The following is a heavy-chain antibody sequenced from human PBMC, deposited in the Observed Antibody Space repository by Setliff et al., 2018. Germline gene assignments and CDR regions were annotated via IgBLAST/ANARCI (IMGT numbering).Heavy chain of an antibody. CDR1: GFTFSNYE. CDR2: INSGGSLI. Sequence: PGGSLRLSCAASGFTFSNYEMNWVRQAPGKGLEWVSYINSGGSLIYCADSVKGRFTISRDNAKSSLYLQMNSLRAEDTAVYYCARDLIRGAPNWFDPWGQGTLVTVSS. V-gene: IGHV3-48*03. J-gene: IGHJ5*02. CDR3: ARDLIRGAPNWFDP. D-gene: IGHD3-10*01.